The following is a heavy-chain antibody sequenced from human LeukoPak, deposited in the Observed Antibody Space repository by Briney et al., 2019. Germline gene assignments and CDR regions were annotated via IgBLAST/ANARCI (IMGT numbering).Heavy chain of an antibody. CDR1: GYTFTSYG. CDR2: INPNSGGT. Sequence: ASVKVSCKASGYTFTSYGLNWVRQAPGQGLEWMGWINPNSGGTNYAQKFQGRVTMTRDTSISTAYMELSRLRSDDTAVYYCARDWDRGESYDIWGQGTMVTVSS. D-gene: IGHD1-26*01. J-gene: IGHJ3*02. V-gene: IGHV1-2*02. CDR3: ARDWDRGESYDI.